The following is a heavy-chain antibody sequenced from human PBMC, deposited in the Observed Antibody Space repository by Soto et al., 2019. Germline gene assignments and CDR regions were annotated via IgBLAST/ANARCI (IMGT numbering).Heavy chain of an antibody. CDR2: INSDGSST. V-gene: IGHV3-74*01. J-gene: IGHJ4*02. CDR1: GFTFSSYW. Sequence: GGSLRLCCAASGFTFSSYWMHWVRQAPGKGLVWVSRINSDGSSTSYADSVKGRFTISRDNAKNTLYLQMNSLRAEDTAVYYCARDPSSQIAIRDYWGQGTLVTVSS. CDR3: ARDPSSQIAIRDY. D-gene: IGHD2-21*01.